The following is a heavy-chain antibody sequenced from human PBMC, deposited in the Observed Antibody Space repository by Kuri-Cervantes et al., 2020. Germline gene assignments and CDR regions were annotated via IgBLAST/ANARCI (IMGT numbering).Heavy chain of an antibody. CDR3: AKDPSYYYDSSGYYDYFDY. J-gene: IGHJ4*02. CDR1: GFTFSSYD. D-gene: IGHD3-22*01. Sequence: GGSLRLSCAASGFTFSSYDMHWVRQATGKGLEWVSAIGTAGDTYYPGSVKGRFTISRENAKNSLYLQMNSLRAEDTAVYYCAKDPSYYYDSSGYYDYFDYWGQGTLVTVSS. V-gene: IGHV3-13*01. CDR2: IGTAGDT.